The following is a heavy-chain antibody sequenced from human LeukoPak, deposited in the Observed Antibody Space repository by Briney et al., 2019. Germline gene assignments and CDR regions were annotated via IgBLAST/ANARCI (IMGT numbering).Heavy chain of an antibody. CDR3: ARDRRDGNNLAYHFDY. J-gene: IGHJ4*02. CDR2: ITGSGGTT. V-gene: IGHV3-23*01. CDR1: GVTFSNYA. D-gene: IGHD5-24*01. Sequence: GGSLRLSCEASGVTFSNYAMSWVRQAPGKGLEWVSAITGSGGTTYYADSAKGRFTISRDHSKNTLYLQMNSLRDDDTALYYCARDRRDGNNLAYHFDYWGQGTLVAVSS.